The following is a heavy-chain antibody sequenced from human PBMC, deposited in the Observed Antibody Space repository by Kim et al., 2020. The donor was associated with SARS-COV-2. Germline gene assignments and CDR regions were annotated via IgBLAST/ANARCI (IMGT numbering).Heavy chain of an antibody. CDR1: GGSISSSSYY. CDR3: ARHGGGYSYGSVLDY. CDR2: IYYSGST. D-gene: IGHD5-18*01. V-gene: IGHV4-39*01. J-gene: IGHJ4*02. Sequence: SETLSLTCTVSGGSISSSSYYWGWIRQPPGKGLEWIGSIYYSGSTYYNPSLKSRVTISVDTSKNQFSLKLSSVTAADTAVYYCARHGGGYSYGSVLDYWGQGTLVTVSS.